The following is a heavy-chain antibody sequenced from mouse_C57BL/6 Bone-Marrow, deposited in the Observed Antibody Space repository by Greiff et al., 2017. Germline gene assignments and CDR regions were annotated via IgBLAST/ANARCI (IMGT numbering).Heavy chain of an antibody. V-gene: IGHV1-4*01. CDR3: ARSPRFAY. CDR1: GYTFTSYT. J-gene: IGHJ3*01. Sequence: QVQLKESGAELARPGASVKMSCKASGYTFTSYTMRWVKQRPGQGLEWIGYINPSSGYTKYNQKFKDKATLTADKSSSTAYMQLSSLTSEDSAVYYCARSPRFAYWGQGTLVTVSA. CDR2: INPSSGYT.